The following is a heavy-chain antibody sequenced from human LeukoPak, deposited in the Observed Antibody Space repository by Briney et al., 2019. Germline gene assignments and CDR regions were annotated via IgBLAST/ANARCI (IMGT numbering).Heavy chain of an antibody. CDR2: IFPGDADT. CDR3: AREGSYFGSGSDHAFNI. J-gene: IGHJ3*02. D-gene: IGHD3-10*01. V-gene: IGHV5-51*01. Sequence: GESLKISCKGSGYSSTSYWIGWVRQMPGKGLEWMGIIFPGDADTRYSPSFQGQVTISADKSISTAYLQWSSLKASDTAMYYCAREGSYFGSGSDHAFNIWGQGTMVTVSS. CDR1: GYSSTSYW.